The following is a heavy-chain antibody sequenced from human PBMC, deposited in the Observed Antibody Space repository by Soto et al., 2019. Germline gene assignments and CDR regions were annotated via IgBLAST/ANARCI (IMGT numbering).Heavy chain of an antibody. CDR3: VMVDNYVTPTPQDV. CDR2: ISPYTGNT. J-gene: IGHJ6*02. D-gene: IGHD3-16*01. V-gene: IGHV1-18*01. CDR1: GYIFVNYG. Sequence: QVQLVQSGDEVKKPGASVKVSCKASGYIFVNYGIAWVRQAPRQGLEWMGWISPYTGNTHSASKVQDRLTMTTDTSTSTAYMDLGSLTSHDTAVYYCVMVDNYVTPTPQDVWGQGTTVTVSS.